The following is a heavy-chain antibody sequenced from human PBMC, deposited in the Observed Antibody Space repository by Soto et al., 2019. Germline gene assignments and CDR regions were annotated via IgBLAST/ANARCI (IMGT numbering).Heavy chain of an antibody. CDR1: GFTFSSYS. CDR2: ISYDGSNK. CDR3: ARDNGNYDILTGYYNSPDY. Sequence: GGSLRLSCAAPGFTFSSYSMHWVRQAPGKGLEWVAVISYDGSNKYYADSVKGRFTISRDNSKNTLYLQMNSLRAEDTAVYYCARDNGNYDILTGYYNSPDYWGQGTLVTVSS. J-gene: IGHJ4*02. D-gene: IGHD3-9*01. V-gene: IGHV3-30-3*01.